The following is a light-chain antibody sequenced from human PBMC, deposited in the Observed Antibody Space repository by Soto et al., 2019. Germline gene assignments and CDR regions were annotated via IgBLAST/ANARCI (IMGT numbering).Light chain of an antibody. Sequence: VLTQSPVTLSLSPGEGATLSCRASQSVGSTSLAWYQQKPGQAPRLLIYDTSSRATGIPARFSGSGSGTDFTLTISRLEPEDFAVYYCQQCGVSPWTFGQGTKVDIK. J-gene: IGKJ1*01. CDR2: DTS. CDR3: QQCGVSPWT. CDR1: QSVGSTS. V-gene: IGKV3-20*01.